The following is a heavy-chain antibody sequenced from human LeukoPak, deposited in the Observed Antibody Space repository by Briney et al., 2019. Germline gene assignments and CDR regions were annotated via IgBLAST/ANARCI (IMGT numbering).Heavy chain of an antibody. CDR3: ARIRYCGGDCYYDAFDI. Sequence: GESLKISCKXSGYSFTXXXXXXXRQXPGXXXXXXXXXXPGDSDXRYSPSFQGXXXIXXDKSISTAYLQWSSLKASDTAMYYCARIRYCGGDCYYDAFDIWGQGTMVTVSS. V-gene: IGHV5-51*01. CDR2: XXPGDSDX. CDR1: GYSFTXXX. D-gene: IGHD2-21*02. J-gene: IGHJ3*02.